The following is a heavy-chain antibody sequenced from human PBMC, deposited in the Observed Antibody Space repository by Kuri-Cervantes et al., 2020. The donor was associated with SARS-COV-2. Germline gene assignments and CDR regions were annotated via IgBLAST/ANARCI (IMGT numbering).Heavy chain of an antibody. D-gene: IGHD3-3*01. V-gene: IGHV3-20*04. Sequence: LSLTCAASGFTFDDYGMSWVRQAPGKGLEWVSGINWNGGSTGYADSVKGRFTISRDNAKNSLYLQMNSLRAEDTALYYCATQGYSDFWSDYYTSRAHVDSWGQGTLVTVSS. CDR1: GFTFDDYG. J-gene: IGHJ4*02. CDR2: INWNGGST. CDR3: ATQGYSDFWSDYYTSRAHVDS.